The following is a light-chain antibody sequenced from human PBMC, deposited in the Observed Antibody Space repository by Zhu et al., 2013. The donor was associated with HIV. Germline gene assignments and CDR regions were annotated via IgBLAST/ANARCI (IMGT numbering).Light chain of an antibody. CDR3: QQRTNWPPDLS. CDR2: KTS. J-gene: IGKJ4*01. V-gene: IGKV1-5*03. CDR1: QSVSIW. Sequence: DIQMTQFPSSLSASVGDRVTITCLASQSVSIWLAWYQQKPGKAPKLLVYKTSTLESGVPSRFSGSGSGTEFTLTINGLQPDDFATYYCQQRTNWPPDLSFGGGTKVEI.